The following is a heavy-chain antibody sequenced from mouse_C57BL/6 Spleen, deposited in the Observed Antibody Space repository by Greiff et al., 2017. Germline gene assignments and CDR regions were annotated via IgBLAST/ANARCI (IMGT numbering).Heavy chain of an antibody. V-gene: IGHV1-82*01. J-gene: IGHJ2*01. CDR1: GYAFSSSW. CDR3: ASYYYYGSSYDY. D-gene: IGHD1-1*01. CDR2: IYPGDGDT. Sequence: QVQLQQSGPELVKPGASVKISCKASGYAFSSSWMNWVKQRPGKGLEWIGRIYPGDGDTNYNGKFKGKATLNADKSSSTAYMQLSSLTSEDSAVYFCASYYYYGSSYDYWGQGTTLTVSS.